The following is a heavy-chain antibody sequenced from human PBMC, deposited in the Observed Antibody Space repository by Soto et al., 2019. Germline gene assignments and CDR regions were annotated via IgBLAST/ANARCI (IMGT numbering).Heavy chain of an antibody. CDR1: GLSFSSYW. J-gene: IGHJ6*02. Sequence: EVQLVESGGGLVQPGGSLRLSCAASGLSFSSYWMHWVRQAPGKGLEWVSRIESDGSTTTYADSVKGRFTISRDNAKNTLYLKMNSLRAEDTAVYYCASRYSSYYYAMDVWGQGTTVTVSS. V-gene: IGHV3-74*01. CDR3: ASRYSSYYYAMDV. CDR2: IESDGSTT. D-gene: IGHD5-18*01.